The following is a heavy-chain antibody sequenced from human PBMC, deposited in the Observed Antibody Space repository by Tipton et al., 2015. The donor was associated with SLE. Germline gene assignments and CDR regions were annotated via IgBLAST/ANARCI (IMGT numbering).Heavy chain of an antibody. CDR2: SYYSGST. J-gene: IGHJ3*02. D-gene: IGHD6-13*01. CDR3: ARVVYSFSDAFDI. V-gene: IGHV4-61*01. CDR1: GGSIFISNDY. Sequence: TLSLTCTVSGGSIFISNDYWSWIRQSPGKGLEWIGYSYYSGSTTYNPSLKSRVTISVDTSKNQFSLKLSSVSAADTAVYYCARVVYSFSDAFDIWGQGTLVTVSS.